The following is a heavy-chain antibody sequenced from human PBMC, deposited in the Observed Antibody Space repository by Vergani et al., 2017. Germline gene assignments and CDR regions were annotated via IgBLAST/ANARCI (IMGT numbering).Heavy chain of an antibody. CDR1: GFSFSGYW. Sequence: EVQLVESGGGLIHPGGSLRLSCEGSGFSFSGYWMHWVRQSPEKGLVWVSRIKSDGSITNYADSVKGRFTICRDNAKNTLYLEMNSLRGDDTAIYYCVRARCSGPCFMSNWFDSWGQGTLVTVSS. CDR3: VRARCSGPCFMSNWFDS. V-gene: IGHV3-74*01. CDR2: IKSDGSIT. D-gene: IGHD5-12*01. J-gene: IGHJ5*01.